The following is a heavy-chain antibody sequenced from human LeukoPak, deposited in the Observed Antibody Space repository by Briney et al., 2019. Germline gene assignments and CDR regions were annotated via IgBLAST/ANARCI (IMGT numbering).Heavy chain of an antibody. CDR3: AKEGVGATTGSAYYYYYYMDV. Sequence: GGSLRLSCAASGFTFSSYTMNWVRQAPGKGLEWVAVISYDGSNKYYADSVKGRFTISRDNSKNTLYLQMNSLRAEDTAVYYCAKEGVGATTGSAYYYYYYMDVWGKGTTVTVSS. V-gene: IGHV3-30*18. CDR1: GFTFSSYT. D-gene: IGHD1-26*01. CDR2: ISYDGSNK. J-gene: IGHJ6*03.